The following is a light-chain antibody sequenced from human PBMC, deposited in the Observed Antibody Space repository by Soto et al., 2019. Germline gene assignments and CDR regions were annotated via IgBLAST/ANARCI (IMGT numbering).Light chain of an antibody. Sequence: QALRTRPPCVSAAPGQRCTISCSGSISNIGGNSVSWYQQLPGTAPKLLIYDDDKRPSGIPDRFSGSKYGTSATLGITGFQTGDEADYYCGSWDSSLSAYVFGTGTKVTVL. V-gene: IGLV1-51*01. J-gene: IGLJ1*01. CDR3: GSWDSSLSAYV. CDR2: DDD. CDR1: ISNIGGNS.